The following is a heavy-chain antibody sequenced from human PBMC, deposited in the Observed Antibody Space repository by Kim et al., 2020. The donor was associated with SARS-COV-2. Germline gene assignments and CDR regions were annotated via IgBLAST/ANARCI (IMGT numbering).Heavy chain of an antibody. Sequence: ASVKVSCKASGYTFTGYYMHWVRQAPGQGLEWMGWINPNSGGTNYAQKFQGWVTMTRDTSISTAYMELSRLRSDDTAVYYCARGGGRAVAGYDYWGQGPLVTVSS. CDR2: INPNSGGT. CDR3: ARGGGRAVAGYDY. J-gene: IGHJ4*02. V-gene: IGHV1-2*04. CDR1: GYTFTGYY. D-gene: IGHD6-19*01.